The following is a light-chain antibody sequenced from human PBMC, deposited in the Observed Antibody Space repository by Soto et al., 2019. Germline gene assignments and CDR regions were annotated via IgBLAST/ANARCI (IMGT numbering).Light chain of an antibody. CDR1: QSIDSS. CDR2: KAS. Sequence: DIQMTQSPSTLSASIGEGVTISCRASQSIDSSLAWYQQKPGKAPKVVITKASILEGGVPSRFSGSVSGTEFTLTISNLQPEDFATYYCQQYKDYPLTFGGGTKVAIK. J-gene: IGKJ4*01. CDR3: QQYKDYPLT. V-gene: IGKV1-5*03.